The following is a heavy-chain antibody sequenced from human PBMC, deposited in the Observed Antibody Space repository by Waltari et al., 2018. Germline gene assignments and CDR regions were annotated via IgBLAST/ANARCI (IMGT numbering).Heavy chain of an antibody. D-gene: IGHD3-3*02. Sequence: QVQLVQSGAEVKKPGSSVKVSCKASGGTFSSYAISWVRQAPGKGLEWMGGIIPILGTANYAQKFQGRVTITTDESTSTAYMELSSLRSEDTAVYYCASSSAFLEWAGRWFDPWGQGTLVTVSS. V-gene: IGHV1-69*05. CDR2: IIPILGTA. CDR3: ASSSAFLEWAGRWFDP. CDR1: GGTFSSYA. J-gene: IGHJ5*02.